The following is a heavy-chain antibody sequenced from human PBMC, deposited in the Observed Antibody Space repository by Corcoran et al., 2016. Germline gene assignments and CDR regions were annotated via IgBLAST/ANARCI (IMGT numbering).Heavy chain of an antibody. Sequence: EVQLVESGGGLVKPGGSLRLSCAASGFTFSNAWMNWVRQAPGKGLEWVGRSKSKTDGGTTDYAAHVKGRFTISRDDSKNTLYLQMNSLKTEDTAVYYCTTVLWQCIAVAGSIDPWGQGTLVTVSS. V-gene: IGHV3-15*07. CDR1: GFTFSNAW. D-gene: IGHD6-19*01. CDR3: TTVLWQCIAVAGSIDP. CDR2: SKSKTDGGTT. J-gene: IGHJ5*02.